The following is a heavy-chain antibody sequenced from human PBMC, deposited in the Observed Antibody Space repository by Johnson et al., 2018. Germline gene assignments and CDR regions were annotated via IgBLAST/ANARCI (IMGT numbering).Heavy chain of an antibody. CDR2: IWSDGGNI. CDR3: ANDWRCCTGDPWFLTDAFDV. V-gene: IGHV3-33*06. D-gene: IGHD2-8*02. CDR1: GFSFSSYV. Sequence: QVQLVQSGGGVVQPGRSLRLSCAASGFSFSSYVMHWVRPAPGEGLVWVANIWSDGGNITYGDAVKGRFIISRDNSKNTLYLQMASLGLEDSAVYYCANDWRCCTGDPWFLTDAFDVCGQGTMVTVSS. J-gene: IGHJ3*01.